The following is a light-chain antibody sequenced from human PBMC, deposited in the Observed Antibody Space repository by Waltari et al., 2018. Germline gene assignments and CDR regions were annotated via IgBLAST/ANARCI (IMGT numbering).Light chain of an antibody. CDR2: DAS. J-gene: IGKJ1*01. CDR3: QHYVRLPAT. CDR1: QSVGRS. Sequence: IVLTQSPGTLSLSPGERATLACRASQSVGRSLAWYQQKPGQAPRLLLYDASRRATGIPDRFSGSGSGTDFSLTISTLEPEDFAVYYCQHYVRLPATFGQGTKVEI. V-gene: IGKV3-20*01.